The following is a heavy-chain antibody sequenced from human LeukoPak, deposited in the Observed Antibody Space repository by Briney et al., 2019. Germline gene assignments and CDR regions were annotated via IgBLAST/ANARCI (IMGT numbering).Heavy chain of an antibody. J-gene: IGHJ5*02. Sequence: ASVKVSCKASGYTFTSYGISWVRQAPGQGLEWMGGIIPIFGTANYAQKFQGRVTITADESTSTAYMELSSLRSEDTAVYYCARAGRGVDYYDSSGYLRNWFDPWGQGTLVTVSS. V-gene: IGHV1-69*13. D-gene: IGHD3-22*01. CDR2: IIPIFGTA. CDR3: ARAGRGVDYYDSSGYLRNWFDP. CDR1: GYTFTSYG.